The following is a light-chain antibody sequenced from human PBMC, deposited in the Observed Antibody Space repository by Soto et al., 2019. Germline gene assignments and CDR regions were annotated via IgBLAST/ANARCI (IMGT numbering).Light chain of an antibody. J-gene: IGKJ1*01. CDR2: GAS. CDR1: QSVGSS. Sequence: ETVMTQSPATLSVSPGEGATLSCRASQSVGSSLAWYQHKPGQAPRLLIDGASTKATGIPARFSGSGSGTEVTLTINSRQSEDLAIDYCQQYINWPRTGGQGTKVEIK. CDR3: QQYINWPRT. V-gene: IGKV3-15*01.